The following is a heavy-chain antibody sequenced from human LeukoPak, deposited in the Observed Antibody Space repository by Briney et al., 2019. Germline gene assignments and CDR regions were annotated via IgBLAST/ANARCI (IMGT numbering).Heavy chain of an antibody. CDR1: GGTFSSYA. CDR3: ARCLSYYGSGSYYTPDY. CDR2: IIPIFGTA. V-gene: IGHV1-69*05. J-gene: IGHJ4*02. Sequence: GASVKVSCKASGGTFSSYAISWVRQAPGQGLEWMGGIIPIFGTANYAQKFQGRVTITTDESTSTAYMELSSLRSEDTAVYYCARCLSYYGSGSYYTPDYWGQGTLVTVSS. D-gene: IGHD3-10*01.